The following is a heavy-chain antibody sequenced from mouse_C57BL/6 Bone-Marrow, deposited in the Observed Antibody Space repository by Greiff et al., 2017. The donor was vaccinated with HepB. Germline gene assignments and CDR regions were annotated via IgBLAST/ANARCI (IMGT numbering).Heavy chain of an antibody. CDR2: INPNNGGT. D-gene: IGHD1-1*01. Sequence: EVQLQQSGPELVKPGASVKIPCKASGYTFTDYNMDWVKQSNGKSLEWIGDINPNNGGTIYNQKFKGKATLTVDKSSSTAYMELRSLTSEDTAVYYCARSTTVVEGYFDYWGQGTTLTVSS. CDR3: ARSTTVVEGYFDY. CDR1: GYTFTDYN. J-gene: IGHJ2*01. V-gene: IGHV1-18*01.